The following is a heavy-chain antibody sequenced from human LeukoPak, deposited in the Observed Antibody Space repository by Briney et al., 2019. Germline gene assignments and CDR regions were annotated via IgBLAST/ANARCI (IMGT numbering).Heavy chain of an antibody. CDR1: GGSFSGYY. CDR2: IYYSGST. V-gene: IGHV4-34*01. J-gene: IGHJ4*02. D-gene: IGHD5-18*01. CDR3: ARDSGYSYGPFDY. Sequence: SETLSLTCAVYGGSFSGYYWGWTRQPPGKGLEWIGSIYYSGSTYYNPSLKSRVTMSVDTSKNQFSLKLSSVTAADTAVYYCARDSGYSYGPFDYWGQGTLVTVSS.